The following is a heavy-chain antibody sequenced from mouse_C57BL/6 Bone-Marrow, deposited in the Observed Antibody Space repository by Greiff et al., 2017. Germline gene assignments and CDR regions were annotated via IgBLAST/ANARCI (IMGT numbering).Heavy chain of an antibody. J-gene: IGHJ4*01. CDR3: ERLLGRAMDY. CDR2: IDPSDSET. V-gene: IGHV1-52*01. CDR1: GYTFTSYW. Sequence: QVQLKQPGAELVRPGSSVKLSCKASGYTFTSYWMHWVKQRPIQGLEWIGNIDPSDSETHYNQKFKDKATLTVDKSSSTAYMHLSSLTSEDSAVYYCERLLGRAMDYWGQGTSVTVSS. D-gene: IGHD4-1*01.